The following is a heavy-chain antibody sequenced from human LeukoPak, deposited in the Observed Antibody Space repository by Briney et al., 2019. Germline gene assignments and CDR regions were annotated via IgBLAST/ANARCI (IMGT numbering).Heavy chain of an antibody. Sequence: ASVKVSCKASGYTFTSYGISWVRQAPGQGLEWMGWISAYNGNTNYAQKLQGRVTMTTDTSTSTAYTELRSLRSDDTAVYYCARRSGSHSLYDYYYYYMDVWGKGTTVTVSS. CDR1: GYTFTSYG. V-gene: IGHV1-18*01. CDR3: ARRSGSHSLYDYYYYYMDV. J-gene: IGHJ6*03. CDR2: ISAYNGNT. D-gene: IGHD1-26*01.